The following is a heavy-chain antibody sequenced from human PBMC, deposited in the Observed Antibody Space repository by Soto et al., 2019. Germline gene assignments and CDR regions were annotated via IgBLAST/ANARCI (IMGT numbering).Heavy chain of an antibody. CDR1: GFTFSSYA. V-gene: IGHV3-30-3*01. D-gene: IGHD1-1*01. Sequence: PGGSLRLSCAASGFTFSSYAMHWVRQAPGKGLEWVAVIPYDGSNKYYADSVKGRFTISRDNSKNTLYLQMNSLRAEDTAVYYCARGVMVSGTGPFDYWGQGTLVTVSS. CDR3: ARGVMVSGTGPFDY. J-gene: IGHJ4*02. CDR2: IPYDGSNK.